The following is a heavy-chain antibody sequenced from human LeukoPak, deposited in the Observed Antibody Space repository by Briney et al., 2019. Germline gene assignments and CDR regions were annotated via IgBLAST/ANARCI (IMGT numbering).Heavy chain of an antibody. CDR3: ARGIESGYYFNWFDP. J-gene: IGHJ5*02. Sequence: SETLSLTCAVSGGSISSYYWSWIRQPPGKGLEWIGYIHYSGSTNYNPSLKSRVTISVDTSKNQFSLRLSSVTAADTAVYYCARGIESGYYFNWFDPWGQGTLVTVSS. D-gene: IGHD3-22*01. CDR1: GGSISSYY. V-gene: IGHV4-59*08. CDR2: IHYSGST.